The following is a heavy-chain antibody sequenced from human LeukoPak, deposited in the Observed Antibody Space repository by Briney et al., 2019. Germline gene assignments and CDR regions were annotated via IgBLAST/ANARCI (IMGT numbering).Heavy chain of an antibody. D-gene: IGHD2-2*02. J-gene: IGHJ3*02. Sequence: SETLSLTCTVSGGSISSYYWSWIRQPPGKGLEWIGYIYYSGSTNYNPSLKSRVIISVDTSKNQFSLKLSSVTAADTAVYYCARVDCSSTSCYRRLSFDIWGQGTMVTVSS. CDR2: IYYSGST. CDR1: GGSISSYY. CDR3: ARVDCSSTSCYRRLSFDI. V-gene: IGHV4-59*01.